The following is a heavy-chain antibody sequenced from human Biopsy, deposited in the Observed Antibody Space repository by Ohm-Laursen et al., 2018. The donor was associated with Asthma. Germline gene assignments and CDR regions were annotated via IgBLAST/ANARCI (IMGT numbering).Heavy chain of an antibody. CDR2: LFHTGTT. D-gene: IGHD3-9*01. Sequence: TLSLTCAVSGASINSGGYSWNWIRQPPGKGLEWIGYLFHTGTTNYNPSHKSRVTISIDRSQRQFSLKVNSVTAADTAVYYCARMNTLIQAANYFSYAMDVWGQGTAVTVSS. J-gene: IGHJ6*02. CDR1: GASINSGGYS. V-gene: IGHV4-30-2*01. CDR3: ARMNTLIQAANYFSYAMDV.